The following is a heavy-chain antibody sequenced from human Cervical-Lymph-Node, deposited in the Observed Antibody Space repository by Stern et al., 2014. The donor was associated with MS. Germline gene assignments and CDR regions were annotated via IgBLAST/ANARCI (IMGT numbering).Heavy chain of an antibody. J-gene: IGHJ4*02. D-gene: IGHD6-13*01. V-gene: IGHV1-69*01. Sequence: VQLEESGAEVKQPGSSMKVSCKASGGTFSSIEISWVRQAPGQGLEWLGGISPLLGTTNYAQQVQGRVTIVADESTNTVNMELSRLRSEDTAVYYCVRDQGGIAASWGQGTLVTVSS. CDR2: ISPLLGTT. CDR1: GGTFSSIE. CDR3: VRDQGGIAAS.